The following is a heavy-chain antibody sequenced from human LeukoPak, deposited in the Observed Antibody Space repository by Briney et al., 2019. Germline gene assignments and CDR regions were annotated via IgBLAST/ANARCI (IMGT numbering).Heavy chain of an antibody. D-gene: IGHD1-26*01. J-gene: IGHJ4*02. Sequence: GSLRLSCAASGFTFSNFWMTWVRQAPGKGLEWVANIKQDGSEKYYLDSVKGRFTISRDNAKNSLYLQMNSLRAEDTAVYYCAREIGGASAYWGQGTLVTVSS. CDR2: IKQDGSEK. CDR1: GFTFSNFW. V-gene: IGHV3-7*01. CDR3: AREIGGASAY.